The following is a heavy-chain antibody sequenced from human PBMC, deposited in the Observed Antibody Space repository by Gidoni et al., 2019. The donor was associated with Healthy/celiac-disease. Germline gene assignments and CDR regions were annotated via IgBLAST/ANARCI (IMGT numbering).Heavy chain of an antibody. J-gene: IGHJ4*02. Sequence: EVQLLESGGGWVQPGGSLRLSCAASGFTFSSYAMSWVRQAPGKGLEGVSAISGSGGSTYYSDSVKVRFTISRDNSKITLYLQMNSLRAEYTAVYYCAKDWRGIYVYWGQGTLVTVSS. CDR1: GFTFSSYA. CDR3: AKDWRGIYVY. D-gene: IGHD3-16*01. V-gene: IGHV3-23*01. CDR2: ISGSGGST.